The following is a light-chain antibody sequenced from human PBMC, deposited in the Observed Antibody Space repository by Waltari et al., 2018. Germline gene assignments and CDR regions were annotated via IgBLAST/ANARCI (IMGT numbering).Light chain of an antibody. CDR2: GKN. Sequence: SSELTQDPAVSVALGQTVRITCQGDSLRTYYGSWCRQKPGKAPVLDIYGKNNRPAGIPDRFSTSRSKNTASLTITGDLAEVEVHYSCTSRDKSGDVVFGGGTKLTVL. CDR1: SLRTYY. V-gene: IGLV3-19*01. J-gene: IGLJ2*01. CDR3: TSRDKSGDVV.